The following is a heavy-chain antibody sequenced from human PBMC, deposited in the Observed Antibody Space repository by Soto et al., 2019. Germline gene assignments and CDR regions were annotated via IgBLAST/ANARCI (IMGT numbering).Heavy chain of an antibody. Sequence: SETLSLTCTVSGASITSGAYSWGWLPQTPGKGLEWIGYINHLETTFYNPSFESRLTLSIDRTKNQFSLNLKSMSAADRAVYFCARGGGFDSFDYWGQGILVTVSS. D-gene: IGHD3-10*01. CDR2: INHLETT. CDR3: ARGGGFDSFDY. V-gene: IGHV4-30-2*01. CDR1: GASITSGAYS. J-gene: IGHJ4*02.